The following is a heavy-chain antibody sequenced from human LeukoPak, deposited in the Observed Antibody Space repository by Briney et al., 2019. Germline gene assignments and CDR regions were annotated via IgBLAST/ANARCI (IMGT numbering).Heavy chain of an antibody. Sequence: GGSLRLSCAASGFTFSSYWMSWVRQAPGKGVEGGAKINKDGSEKDYVASVKGRFPISIDNANNSLYLQMNLLRAEDTAVYYCARGMGELEFYYYFGMDVWGKGTTVTVSS. CDR3: ARGMGELEFYYYFGMDV. CDR2: INKDGSEK. D-gene: IGHD3-16*01. V-gene: IGHV3-7*03. J-gene: IGHJ6*04. CDR1: GFTFSSYW.